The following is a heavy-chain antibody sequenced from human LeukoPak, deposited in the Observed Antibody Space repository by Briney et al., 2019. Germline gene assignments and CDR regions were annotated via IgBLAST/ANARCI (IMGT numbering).Heavy chain of an antibody. V-gene: IGHV4-59*01. J-gene: IGHJ4*02. D-gene: IGHD3-22*01. Sequence: SETLSLTCTVSGGSISSYYWSWIRQPPGKGLEWIGYIYYSGSTNYNPSLKSRVTISVDTSKNQFSLKLSSVTAADTAVYYCAKMYYYDSSGYYPPHYWGQGTLVTVSS. CDR1: GGSISSYY. CDR2: IYYSGST. CDR3: AKMYYYDSSGYYPPHY.